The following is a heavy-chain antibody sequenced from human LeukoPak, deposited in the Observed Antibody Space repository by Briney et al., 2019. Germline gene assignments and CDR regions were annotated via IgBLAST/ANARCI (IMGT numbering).Heavy chain of an antibody. CDR3: AKNTAMTN. CDR2: INSGGSGT. V-gene: IGHV3-74*01. Sequence: GGSLRLSCAASGFNFASNWMHWVRQTPGKGLVWVSRINSGGSGTSYADSVEGRFTISRDNSKNTLYLQMNSLRAEDTAVYYCAKNTAMTNWGQGTLVTVSS. D-gene: IGHD5-18*01. J-gene: IGHJ4*02. CDR1: GFNFASNW.